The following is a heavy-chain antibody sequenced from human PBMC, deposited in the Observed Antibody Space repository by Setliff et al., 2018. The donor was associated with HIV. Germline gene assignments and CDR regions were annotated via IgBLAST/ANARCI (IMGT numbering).Heavy chain of an antibody. CDR2: IYHSGST. CDR1: GYSISSGYY. J-gene: IGHJ4*02. V-gene: IGHV4-38-2*02. CDR3: ARAGSAAASPLDY. D-gene: IGHD6-6*01. Sequence: SETLSLTCTVSGYSISSGYYWGWIRQPPGKGLEWIGRIYHSGSTYYNPSLKSRVTISIDTSKNQFSLKLTSVTAADTAVYYCARAGSAAASPLDYWGQGTLVTVSS.